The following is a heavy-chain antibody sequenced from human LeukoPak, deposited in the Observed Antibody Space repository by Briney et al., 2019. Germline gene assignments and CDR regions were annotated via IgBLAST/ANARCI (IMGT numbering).Heavy chain of an antibody. V-gene: IGHV3-30*03. D-gene: IGHD6-19*01. Sequence: PGGSLRLSCAASGFTFSSYAMHWVRQAPGKGLEWVAVMSYDGSSKYYADSVKGRFTISRGNARNSLYLQMNSLRAEDTAVYYCAREDTAVAGLHFDYWGQGTLVTVSS. CDR3: AREDTAVAGLHFDY. CDR1: GFTFSSYA. CDR2: MSYDGSSK. J-gene: IGHJ4*02.